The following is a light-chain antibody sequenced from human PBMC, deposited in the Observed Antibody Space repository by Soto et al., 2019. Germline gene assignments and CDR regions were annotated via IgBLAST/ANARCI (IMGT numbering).Light chain of an antibody. J-gene: IGLJ2*01. V-gene: IGLV2-11*01. CDR3: CSYAGDLAL. CDR1: SSDVGCYDF. Sequence: SALTQPRSVSGSPGQSVTISCTGTSSDVGCYDFVSWYQQHPGKAPKLMISDVSKRPSGVPDRFSGSKSGNTASLTISGLQAEDEADYYCCSYAGDLALFGGGTKVTVL. CDR2: DVS.